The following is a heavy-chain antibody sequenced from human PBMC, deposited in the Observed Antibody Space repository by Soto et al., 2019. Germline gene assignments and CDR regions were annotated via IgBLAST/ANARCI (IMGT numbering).Heavy chain of an antibody. V-gene: IGHV4-39*01. CDR2: MYYSGST. Sequence: QLQLQESGPGLVKPSETLSLTCTVSGGSISSSSYYWGWIRQPPGKGLEWIGSMYYSGSTYYNPSLTSRVTISVDTSKHRFSLKLNSATAAGTAVYYCATFSGSYYKGDDYWGQGTLVTVSS. CDR1: GGSISSSSYY. D-gene: IGHD1-26*01. J-gene: IGHJ4*02. CDR3: ATFSGSYYKGDDY.